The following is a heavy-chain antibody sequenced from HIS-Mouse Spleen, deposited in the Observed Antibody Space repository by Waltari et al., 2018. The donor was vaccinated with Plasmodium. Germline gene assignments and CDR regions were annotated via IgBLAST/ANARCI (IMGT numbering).Heavy chain of an antibody. CDR3: AKGSFIGSGYDPWAFDI. CDR2: ISYDGSNK. V-gene: IGHV3-30*18. CDR1: GFTFSSHG. Sequence: QVQLVESGGGVVQPGRSLRLSCAASGFTFSSHGMPWPRQAPGKGLEWVAVISYDGSNKYYADSVKGRFTISRDNSKNTLYLQMNSLRAEDTAVYYCAKGSFIGSGYDPWAFDIWGQGTMVTVSS. D-gene: IGHD5-12*01. J-gene: IGHJ3*02.